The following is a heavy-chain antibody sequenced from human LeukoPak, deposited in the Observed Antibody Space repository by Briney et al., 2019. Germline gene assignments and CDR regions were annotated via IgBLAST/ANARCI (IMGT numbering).Heavy chain of an antibody. CDR3: VRGRPTYYYDSSGYYPFDY. J-gene: IGHJ4*02. CDR2: IKQDGSEK. CDR1: GFTFSSYW. Sequence: QTGGSLRLSCAASGFTFSSYWMSWVRQAPGKGLEWVANIKQDGSEKYYVDSVKGRFTISRDNAKHSLFLQMNSLRAEDTAVYYCVRGRPTYYYDSSGYYPFDYWGQGTLVIVSS. V-gene: IGHV3-7*01. D-gene: IGHD3-22*01.